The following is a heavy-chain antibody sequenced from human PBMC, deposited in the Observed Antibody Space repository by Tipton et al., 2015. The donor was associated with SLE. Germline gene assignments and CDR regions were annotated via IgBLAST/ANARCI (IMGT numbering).Heavy chain of an antibody. Sequence: LRLSCTVSGGSISSYYWSWIRQPPGKGLEWIGYIYYSGSTNYNPSLKSRVTISVDTSKNQFSLKLSSVTAADTAVYYCARVPYSSGWTRWAFDIWGQGTMVTFSS. CDR1: GGSISSYY. D-gene: IGHD6-19*01. J-gene: IGHJ3*02. CDR3: ARVPYSSGWTRWAFDI. V-gene: IGHV4-59*12. CDR2: IYYSGST.